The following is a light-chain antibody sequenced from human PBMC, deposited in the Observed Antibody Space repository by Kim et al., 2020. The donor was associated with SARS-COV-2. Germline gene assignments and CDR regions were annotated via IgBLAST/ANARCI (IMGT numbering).Light chain of an antibody. CDR1: SSNIGAGYD. CDR3: QSYDSSLSGYV. CDR2: GDS. Sequence: QRVTTSCPGGSSNIGAGYDVHWYQQLPGTAPKLLIYGDSNRPSGVPDRFSGSKSGTSASLAITGLQAEDEADYYCQSYDSSLSGYVFGTGTKVTVL. V-gene: IGLV1-40*01. J-gene: IGLJ1*01.